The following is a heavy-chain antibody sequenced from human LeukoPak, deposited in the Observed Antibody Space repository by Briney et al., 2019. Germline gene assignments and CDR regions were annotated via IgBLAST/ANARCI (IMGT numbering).Heavy chain of an antibody. V-gene: IGHV1-46*01. CDR2: INPSGGST. CDR3: ARDGYDSSGYSDAFDI. J-gene: IGHJ3*02. CDR1: GYTFTSYY. Sequence: ASVKVSCKASGYTFTSYYMHWVRQAPGQGLEWMGIINPSGGSTSYAQKFQGRVTMTRDTSTSTVYMELSSLRSEDTAVYYCARDGYDSSGYSDAFDIWGQGTMVTVSS. D-gene: IGHD3-22*01.